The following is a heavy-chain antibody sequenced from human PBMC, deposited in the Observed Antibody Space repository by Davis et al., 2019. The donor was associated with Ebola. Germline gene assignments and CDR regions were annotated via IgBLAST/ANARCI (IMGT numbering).Heavy chain of an antibody. CDR3: ARRHYYYDSSGYYSGAFDI. CDR1: GASTRSYY. CDR2: SHYTGYS. D-gene: IGHD3-22*01. J-gene: IGHJ3*02. V-gene: IGHV4-59*08. Sequence: MPSETLSLTCTVSGASTRSYYWSWIRQRPGKGLEWIGYSHYTGYSNHNPSLKSRVTISVDTSKRQFSLKLSSVTAADTAVYYCARRHYYYDSSGYYSGAFDIWGQGTMVTVSS.